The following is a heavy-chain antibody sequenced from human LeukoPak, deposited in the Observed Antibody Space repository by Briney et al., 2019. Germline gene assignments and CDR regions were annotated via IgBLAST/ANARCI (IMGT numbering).Heavy chain of an antibody. D-gene: IGHD1-26*01. V-gene: IGHV6-1*01. CDR1: GDSVSSNSAA. CDR3: ARERFSGSYAGPYYYCGMDV. Sequence: SQTLSLTCAISGDSVSSNSAAWNWIRQSPSRGLEWLGRTYYRSKWYNDYAVSVKSRITINPDTSKNQFSLQLNSVTPEDTAVYYCARERFSGSYAGPYYYCGMDVWGQGTTVTVSS. CDR2: TYYRSKWYN. J-gene: IGHJ6*02.